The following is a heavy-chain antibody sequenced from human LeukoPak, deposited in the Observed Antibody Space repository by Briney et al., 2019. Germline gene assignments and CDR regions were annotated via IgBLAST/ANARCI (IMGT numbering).Heavy chain of an antibody. CDR1: GGALSSDS. CDR3: ARGRDCAFDV. CDR2: SSIHNGDV. J-gene: IGHJ3*01. V-gene: IGHV3-48*02. D-gene: IGHD2-21*01. Sequence: GGSLRLSCAVSGGALSSDSMNWVRRSPGKGLEWIAHSSIHNGDVNYADSVKGRFTISRDNTKNSLYLQLESLGDEDTGVYYCARGRDCAFDVWGQGTMVTVSS.